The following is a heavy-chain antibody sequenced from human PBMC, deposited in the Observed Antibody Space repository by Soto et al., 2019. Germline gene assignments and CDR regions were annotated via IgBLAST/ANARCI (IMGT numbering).Heavy chain of an antibody. CDR3: AKGRKPDHDDGLCAFDS. D-gene: IGHD3-3*01. J-gene: IGHJ4*02. CDR1: GRTFRSYA. V-gene: IGHV3-23*01. CDR2: ISGGGAGT. Sequence: GGSLRLSCVVSGRTFRSYAMSWVHQAPGKGLEWVSGISGGGAGTYYADSVKGRFTISRDPFTTTLFLDMYSLGAEDTAIYYCAKGRKPDHDDGLCAFDSWGQGVLVTVSS.